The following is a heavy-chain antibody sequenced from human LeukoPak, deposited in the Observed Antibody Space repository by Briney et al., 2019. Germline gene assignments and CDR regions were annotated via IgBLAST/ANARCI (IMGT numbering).Heavy chain of an antibody. CDR3: TTVGNPSPDYYYYGMDV. CDR1: GFNFSSHS. CDR2: IKSKTDGGTT. J-gene: IGHJ6*02. V-gene: IGHV3-15*01. Sequence: GGSLRLSCAASGFNFSSHSMNWVRQAPGKGLEWVGRIKSKTDGGTTDYAAPVKGRFTISRDDSKNTLYLQMNSLKTEDTAAYYCTTVGNPSPDYYYYGMDVWGQGTTVTVSS.